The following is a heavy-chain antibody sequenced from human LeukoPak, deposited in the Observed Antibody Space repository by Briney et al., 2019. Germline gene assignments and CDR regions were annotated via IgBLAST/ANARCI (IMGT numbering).Heavy chain of an antibody. D-gene: IGHD3-22*01. CDR2: INPNSGGT. CDR1: GYTFTGYY. Sequence: GASVKVSCKASGYTFTGYYMHWVRQAPGQGLEWLGWINPNSGGTNYAQKFQGRVTMTRDTSISTAYMELSRLRSDDTAVYYCARVRGSSYYYDSSGYTNYFDYWGQGTLVTVSS. V-gene: IGHV1-2*02. CDR3: ARVRGSSYYYDSSGYTNYFDY. J-gene: IGHJ4*02.